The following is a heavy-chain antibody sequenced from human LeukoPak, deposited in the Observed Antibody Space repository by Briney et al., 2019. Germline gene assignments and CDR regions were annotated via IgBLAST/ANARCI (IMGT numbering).Heavy chain of an antibody. D-gene: IGHD3-9*01. CDR1: GGSFSGYY. V-gene: IGHV4-34*01. CDR2: INHSGST. J-gene: IGHJ3*02. Sequence: SETLSLTCAVYGGSFSGYYWSWIRQPPGKGLEWIGEINHSGSTNYNPSLKSRVTISVDTSKNQFSLKLSSVTAADTAVYYCASHNYDILTGWAGDAFDIWGQGTMVTVSS. CDR3: ASHNYDILTGWAGDAFDI.